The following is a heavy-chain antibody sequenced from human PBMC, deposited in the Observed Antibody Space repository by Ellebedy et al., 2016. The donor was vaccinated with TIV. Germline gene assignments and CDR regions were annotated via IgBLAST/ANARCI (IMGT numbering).Heavy chain of an antibody. Sequence: PGGSLRLSCSASGFSFSSYAMHWVRQAPAKGLEYISAIVSNGDSTYYANSVKGRFTIYRDNSKNTLYLEMSSLRTEDTAVYYCVKAWGDWGQGTLVTVSS. CDR3: VKAWGD. J-gene: IGHJ4*02. V-gene: IGHV3-64D*06. CDR2: IVSNGDST. CDR1: GFSFSSYA. D-gene: IGHD3-16*01.